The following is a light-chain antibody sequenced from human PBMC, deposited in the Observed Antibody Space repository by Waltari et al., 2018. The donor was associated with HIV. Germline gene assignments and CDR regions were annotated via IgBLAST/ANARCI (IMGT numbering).Light chain of an antibody. CDR1: NSNLGNNY. V-gene: IGLV1-51*01. J-gene: IGLJ1*01. Sequence: QSVLTQPPSVSAAPGQKVSFSCSGGNSNLGNNYVSWYQQLPGRAPRLLIYDNGKRPSGIPGRFSASKAGMSATLDITGLQIVDEADYYCGTWDSSLNLYVFGPGTTVAVL. CDR3: GTWDSSLNLYV. CDR2: DNG.